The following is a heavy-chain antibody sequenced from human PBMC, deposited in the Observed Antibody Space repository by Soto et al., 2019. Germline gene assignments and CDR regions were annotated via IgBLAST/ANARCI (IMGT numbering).Heavy chain of an antibody. CDR2: ISYDGSNK. J-gene: IGHJ6*02. CDR1: AFPFSDYA. V-gene: IGHV3-30-3*01. Sequence: GGSLRLSCAASAFPFSDYAMHWVRQAPGKELAWVAVISYDGSNKYSADSVKGRFTISRDNSKNTLYLQMNSLRPDGTAVYYCAKMRGSRISIFGVAPEIFGLDVWGRGTAVTVSS. CDR3: AKMRGSRISIFGVAPEIFGLDV. D-gene: IGHD3-3*01.